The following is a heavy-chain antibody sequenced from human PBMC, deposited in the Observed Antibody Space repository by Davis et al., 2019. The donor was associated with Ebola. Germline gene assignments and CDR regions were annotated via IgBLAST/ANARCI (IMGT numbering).Heavy chain of an antibody. V-gene: IGHV4-59*01. Sequence: SETLSLTCTLSGGSISSYYWSWIRQPPGKGLEWVGYIYYSGSTTYNPSLKSRVTISVDTSKNQFSLKLSSVTAADTAVYYCGRVEYYGFWSGGFDYWGQGTLVTVSS. CDR2: IYYSGST. D-gene: IGHD3-3*01. J-gene: IGHJ4*02. CDR1: GGSISSYY. CDR3: GRVEYYGFWSGGFDY.